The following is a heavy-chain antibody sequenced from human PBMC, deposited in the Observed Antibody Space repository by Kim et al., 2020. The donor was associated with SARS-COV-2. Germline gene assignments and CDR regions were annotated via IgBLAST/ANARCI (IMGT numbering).Heavy chain of an antibody. J-gene: IGHJ5*02. CDR2: MNPNSGNT. CDR3: ARGKYSSSWENWFDP. Sequence: ASVKVSCKASGYTFTSYDINWVRQATGQGLEWMGWMNPNSGNTGYAQKFQGRVTMTRNTSISTAYMKLSSLRSEDTAVYYCARGKYSSSWENWFDPWGQGTLVTVSS. D-gene: IGHD6-13*01. CDR1: GYTFTSYD. V-gene: IGHV1-8*01.